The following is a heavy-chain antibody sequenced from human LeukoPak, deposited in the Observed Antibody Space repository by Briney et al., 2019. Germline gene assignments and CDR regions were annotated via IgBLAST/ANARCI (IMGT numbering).Heavy chain of an antibody. V-gene: IGHV3-7*01. CDR1: GFTFSSYW. CDR3: ARVWSGYHITHYYYYMDV. D-gene: IGHD3-3*01. CDR2: IKQDGSEK. Sequence: QTGGSLRLSCAASGFTFSSYWMSWVRQAPGKGLEGVANIKQDGSEKYYVESVKGRFTISRDNAKNTLYLQMNSLRAEDTAVYYCARVWSGYHITHYYYYMDVWGKGTTVTVSS. J-gene: IGHJ6*03.